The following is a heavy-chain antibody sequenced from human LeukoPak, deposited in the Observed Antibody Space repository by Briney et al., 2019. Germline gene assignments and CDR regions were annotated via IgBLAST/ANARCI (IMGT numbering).Heavy chain of an antibody. Sequence: GGSLRLSCAASGFTVSSNYMSWVRQALGKGLEWVSVIYSGGSTYYADSVKGRFTISRHNSKNTLYLQMNSLRAEDTAVYYCATGWDDALDIWGQGTMVTVSS. CDR3: ATGWDDALDI. J-gene: IGHJ3*02. CDR1: GFTVSSNY. V-gene: IGHV3-53*04. D-gene: IGHD1-26*01. CDR2: IYSGGST.